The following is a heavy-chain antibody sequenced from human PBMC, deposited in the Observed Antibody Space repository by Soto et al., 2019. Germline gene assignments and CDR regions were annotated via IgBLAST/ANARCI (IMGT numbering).Heavy chain of an antibody. J-gene: IGHJ6*02. Sequence: LVESGGGLVRPGGSLRLSCAASGFDFSGYWMTWVRQAPGKGLEWVANIHQEGTEKYYLDSLKGRFTISRDNSKKSLFLQMNNLRVDDTAVYYCALIGVRTPYYGLEVWGQGTAVAVSS. D-gene: IGHD3-10*02. V-gene: IGHV3-7*01. CDR2: IHQEGTEK. CDR1: GFDFSGYW. CDR3: ALIGVRTPYYGLEV.